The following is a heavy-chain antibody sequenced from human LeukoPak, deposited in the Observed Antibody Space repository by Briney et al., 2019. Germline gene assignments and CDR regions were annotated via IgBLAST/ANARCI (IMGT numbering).Heavy chain of an antibody. Sequence: SETLSLTCAVYGGSFSGYYWSWIRQPPGKGLEWIGEINHSGSTNYNPSLKSRVTISVDTSKNQFSLKLSSVTAADTAVYYCARIDCSSTSCYRYFDYWGQGTLVIVSS. D-gene: IGHD2-2*01. CDR2: INHSGST. CDR3: ARIDCSSTSCYRYFDY. V-gene: IGHV4-34*01. CDR1: GGSFSGYY. J-gene: IGHJ4*02.